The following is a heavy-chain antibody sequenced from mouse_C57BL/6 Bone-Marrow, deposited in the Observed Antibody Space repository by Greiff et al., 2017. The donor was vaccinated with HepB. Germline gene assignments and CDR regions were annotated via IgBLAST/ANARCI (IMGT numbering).Heavy chain of an antibody. CDR2: SRNKANDYTT. Sequence: EVNLVDSGGGLVQSGRSLRLSCATSGFTFSDFYMEWVRQAPGKGLEWIAASRNKANDYTTEYSASVKGRFIVSRDTSQSILYLQMNALRAEDTAIYYCARNYGSSLYAMDYWGQGTSVTVSS. D-gene: IGHD1-1*01. J-gene: IGHJ4*01. CDR1: GFTFSDFY. V-gene: IGHV7-1*01. CDR3: ARNYGSSLYAMDY.